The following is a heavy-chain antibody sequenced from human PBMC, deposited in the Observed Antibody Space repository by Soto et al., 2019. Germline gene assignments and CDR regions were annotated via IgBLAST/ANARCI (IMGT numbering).Heavy chain of an antibody. J-gene: IGHJ3*02. CDR3: ARTPMDTAMARDAFDI. CDR2: IIPIFGTA. CDR1: GGTFSSYA. Sequence: SVKVSCKASGGTFSSYAISWVRQAPGQGLEWMGGIIPIFGTANYAQKFQGRVTITADESTSTAYMELSSLRSEDTAVYYCARTPMDTAMARDAFDIWGQGTMVTVSS. V-gene: IGHV1-69*13. D-gene: IGHD5-18*01.